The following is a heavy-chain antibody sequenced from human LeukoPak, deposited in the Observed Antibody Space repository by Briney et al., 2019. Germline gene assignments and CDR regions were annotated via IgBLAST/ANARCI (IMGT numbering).Heavy chain of an antibody. D-gene: IGHD6-13*01. CDR3: ALSRPAGGDSSSWYGGWFDP. CDR1: GGSISSSSYY. V-gene: IGHV4-39*07. J-gene: IGHJ5*02. Sequence: PSETLSLTCTVSGGSISSSSYYWGWIRQPPGKGLEWIGSIYYSGSTYYNPSLKSRVTISVGTSKNQFSLKLSSVTAADTAVYYCALSRPAGGDSSSWYGGWFDPWGQGTLVTVSS. CDR2: IYYSGST.